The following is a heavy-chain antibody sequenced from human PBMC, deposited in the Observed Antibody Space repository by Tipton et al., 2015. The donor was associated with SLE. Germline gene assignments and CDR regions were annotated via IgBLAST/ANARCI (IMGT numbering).Heavy chain of an antibody. CDR2: SLYRGAT. J-gene: IGHJ3*02. V-gene: IGHV4-38-2*02. CDR1: GYSISRGFY. D-gene: IGHD2-15*01. CDR3: ARERCGGGSCVHRAFDI. Sequence: TLSLTCNVSGYSISRGFYWAWIRQAPGKGLEWIGSSLYRGATHYNPSLESRVSISFDTSRNEFSLRLTSVTAADTAVYYCARERCGGGSCVHRAFDIWGQGTMVTVSS.